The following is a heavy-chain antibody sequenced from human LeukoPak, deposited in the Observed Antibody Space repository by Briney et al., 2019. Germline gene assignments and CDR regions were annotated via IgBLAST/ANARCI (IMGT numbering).Heavy chain of an antibody. V-gene: IGHV1-2*02. J-gene: IGHJ4*02. CDR2: INPNSGGT. CDR3: ARGHLRGAGYCSSTSCPRYYFDY. Sequence: ASVKVSCKASGYTFTGYYMHWVRQAPGQGLEWMGWINPNSGGTNYAQKFQGRVTMTRDTSISTAYMELSRLRSDDTAVYYCARGHLRGAGYCSSTSCPRYYFDYWGQGTLVTVSS. D-gene: IGHD2-2*01. CDR1: GYTFTGYY.